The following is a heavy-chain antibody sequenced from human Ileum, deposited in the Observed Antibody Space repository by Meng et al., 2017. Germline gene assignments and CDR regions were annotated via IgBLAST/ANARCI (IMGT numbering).Heavy chain of an antibody. CDR2: AST. CDR1: GGSVSSSGYQ. CDR3: ARDHWGSLDY. V-gene: IGHV4-61*08. J-gene: IGHJ4*02. Sequence: QVQRQESGPGLVRPSETPSLICAVSGGSVSSSGYQWGWIRQPPGKGLEWIGYASTNYNPSLKSRVTISVDTSKNQFSLKLTSVTAADTAVYYCARDHWGSLDYWGQGVLVTVSS. D-gene: IGHD7-27*01.